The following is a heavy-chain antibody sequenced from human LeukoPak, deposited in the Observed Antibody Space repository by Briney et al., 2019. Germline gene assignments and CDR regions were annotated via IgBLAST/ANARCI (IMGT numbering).Heavy chain of an antibody. Sequence: SVKVSCKASGGTFSSYAISWVRQAPGQGLEWMGRIIPILGIANYAQKFQGRVTITADKSTSTAYMELSSLRSEDTAVYYCARDRRGYYGMDVWGQGTTVTVSS. CDR2: IIPILGIA. CDR3: ARDRRGYYGMDV. V-gene: IGHV1-69*04. CDR1: GGTFSSYA. J-gene: IGHJ6*02.